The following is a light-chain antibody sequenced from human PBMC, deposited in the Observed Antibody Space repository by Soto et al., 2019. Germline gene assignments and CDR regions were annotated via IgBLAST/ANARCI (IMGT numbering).Light chain of an antibody. Sequence: QSVLTQPPSASGTPGQRVTISCSGSSSNIGSYSVNWYQQLPGTAPKLLIYNNNQRPSGVPDRFSGSKSGTSASLTISGLRSEDEAGYYCAAWDASLNGPVFGGGTQLTVL. V-gene: IGLV1-44*01. CDR1: SSNIGSYS. CDR3: AAWDASLNGPV. CDR2: NNN. J-gene: IGLJ2*01.